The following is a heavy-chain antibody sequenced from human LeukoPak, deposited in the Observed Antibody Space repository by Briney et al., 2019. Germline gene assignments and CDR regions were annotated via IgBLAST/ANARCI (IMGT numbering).Heavy chain of an antibody. CDR1: AFTDSSSY. CDR3: ARGWGSFDY. Sequence: QAGGSLRLSCAASAFTDSSSYLSWVRQAPGKGLEWVSVIYSGGSTYYADSVKGRFTISRDNSKNTLYLQMNSLRAEDTAVYYCARGWGSFDYWGQGALVTVSS. J-gene: IGHJ4*02. D-gene: IGHD7-27*01. V-gene: IGHV3-66*01. CDR2: IYSGGST.